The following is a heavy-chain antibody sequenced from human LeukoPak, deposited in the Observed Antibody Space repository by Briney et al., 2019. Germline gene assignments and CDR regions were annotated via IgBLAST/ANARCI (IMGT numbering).Heavy chain of an antibody. J-gene: IGHJ4*02. CDR1: GFTFSSYA. Sequence: GGSLRLSCAASGFTFSSYAMSWFRQAPGKGLEWVGFIRSKAYGGTTEYAASVKGRFTISRDDSKSIAYLQMNSLKTEDTAVYYCTRGYGSGTRYWGQGTLVTVSS. CDR2: IRSKAYGGTT. CDR3: TRGYGSGTRY. V-gene: IGHV3-49*03. D-gene: IGHD3-10*01.